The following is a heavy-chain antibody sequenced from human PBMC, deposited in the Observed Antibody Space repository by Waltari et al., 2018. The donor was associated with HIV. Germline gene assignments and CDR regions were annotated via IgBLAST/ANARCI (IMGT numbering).Heavy chain of an antibody. J-gene: IGHJ5*02. CDR3: ARDRVLRAGRRPNWFDP. CDR1: GGSISSSSYY. Sequence: QLQLQESGPGLVKPSETLSLTCTVSGGSISSSSYYWGWIRQPPGKGLEWIGSIYYSGSTCDSPSLKSRVTISVDTSKNQFSRKRSAVTAADTAVYYCARDRVLRAGRRPNWFDPWGQGTLVTVSS. V-gene: IGHV4-39*07. D-gene: IGHD1-1*01. CDR2: IYYSGST.